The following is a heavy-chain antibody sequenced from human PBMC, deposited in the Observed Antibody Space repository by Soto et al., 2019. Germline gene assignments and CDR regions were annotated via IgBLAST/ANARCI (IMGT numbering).Heavy chain of an antibody. V-gene: IGHV3-15*07. Sequence: EVQLVESGGGLGEPGGSLRLSCEASGFTFKNAWMSWLRQAPGRGLEWVGRIISNSAGGTAEYAAPVNGRFTISRDDSKNTLYLQMNSLKTEDTAVYYCTTDEGDSRSFYNFDYWGQGALVTVSS. CDR1: GFTFKNAW. CDR3: TTDEGDSRSFYNFDY. J-gene: IGHJ4*02. CDR2: IISNSAGGTA. D-gene: IGHD3-22*01.